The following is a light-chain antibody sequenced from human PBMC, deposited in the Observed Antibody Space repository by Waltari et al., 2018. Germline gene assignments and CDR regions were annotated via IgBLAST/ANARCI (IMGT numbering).Light chain of an antibody. CDR2: SAS. Sequence: EIVMTQSPATLSVSPGERATLSCRASQSVGSKVAWYQQKPGQAPRLLIYSASTGATDIPARFSGSGSGTDFTLIISSLHSEDVADYYCQQYYYRPLTFGGGTKVEIK. CDR1: QSVGSK. CDR3: QQYYYRPLT. J-gene: IGKJ4*01. V-gene: IGKV3-15*01.